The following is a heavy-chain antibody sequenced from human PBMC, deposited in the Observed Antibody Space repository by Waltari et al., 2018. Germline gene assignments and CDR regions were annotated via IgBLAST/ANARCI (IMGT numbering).Heavy chain of an antibody. CDR2: IYWDDTR. CDR1: GFSLTSGVA. Sequence: QITLKESGPTLVKPTQTLTLTCTFSGFSLTSGVAVGWIRQPPGKALEWLALIYWDDTRFYRPSLETRLTITKDAANNQAVLTMTNMGPVDTGTYFCAHNGGEGYFEYWGQGIPVTVSS. J-gene: IGHJ4*02. CDR3: AHNGGEGYFEY. V-gene: IGHV2-5*02.